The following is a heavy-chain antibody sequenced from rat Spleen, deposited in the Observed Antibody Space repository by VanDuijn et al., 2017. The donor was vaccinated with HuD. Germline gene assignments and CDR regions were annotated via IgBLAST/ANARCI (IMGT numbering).Heavy chain of an antibody. CDR1: GFTFSDFF. Sequence: EVQLVESGGGLVQPGRSLKLSCAASGFTFSDFFMAWVRQAPAKGLEWVATISYDGSSSYYRDSVKGRFTISRENVKSTLYLQMDSLRSEDTASYYCARHGAYNNYGWFAYWGQGTLVTVSS. J-gene: IGHJ3*01. CDR2: ISYDGSSS. D-gene: IGHD1-10*01. V-gene: IGHV5-29*01. CDR3: ARHGAYNNYGWFAY.